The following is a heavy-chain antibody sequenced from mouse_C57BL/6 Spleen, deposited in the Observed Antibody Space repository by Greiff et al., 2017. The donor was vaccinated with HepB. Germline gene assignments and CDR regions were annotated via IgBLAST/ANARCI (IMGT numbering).Heavy chain of an antibody. J-gene: IGHJ2*01. CDR3: AIDMVTIPLDY. Sequence: QVQLQQPGAELVKPGASVKVSCKASGYTFTSYWMHWVKQRPGQGLEWIGRLHPSDSDTNYNQKFKGKATLTVDKSSSTAYMQLSSLTSEDSAVYYSAIDMVTIPLDYWGQGTTLTVSS. CDR1: GYTFTSYW. D-gene: IGHD2-1*01. CDR2: LHPSDSDT. V-gene: IGHV1-74*01.